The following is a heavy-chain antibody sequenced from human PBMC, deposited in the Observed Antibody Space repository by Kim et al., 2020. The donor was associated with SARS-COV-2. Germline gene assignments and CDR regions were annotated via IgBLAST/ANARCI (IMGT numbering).Heavy chain of an antibody. V-gene: IGHV3-7*01. CDR2: IKQDGSEK. CDR3: AREGTYCSSTSCYRGELWFYGMDV. Sequence: GGSLRLSCAASGFTFSSYWMSWVRQAPGKGLEWVANIKQDGSEKYYVDSVKGRFTISRDNAKNSLYLQMNSLRAEDTAVYYCAREGTYCSSTSCYRGELWFYGMDVWGQGTTVTVSS. D-gene: IGHD2-2*01. J-gene: IGHJ6*02. CDR1: GFTFSSYW.